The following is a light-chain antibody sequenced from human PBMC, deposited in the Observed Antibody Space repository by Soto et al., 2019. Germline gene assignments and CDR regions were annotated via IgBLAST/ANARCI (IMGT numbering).Light chain of an antibody. V-gene: IGKV3-15*01. CDR1: QSVSSN. CDR3: QQYNNWPQT. CDR2: GES. Sequence: EIVMTQSPATLSVSPGERATLSCRASQSVSSNLAWYQQKPGQAPRLLIYGESTRATGIPARFSGSGSGTEFTLTVSSLQYEDFAVYYCQQYNNWPQTFGQGTKVEFK. J-gene: IGKJ1*01.